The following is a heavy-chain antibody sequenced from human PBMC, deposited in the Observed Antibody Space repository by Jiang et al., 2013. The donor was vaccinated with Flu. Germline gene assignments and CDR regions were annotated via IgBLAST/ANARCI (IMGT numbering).Heavy chain of an antibody. D-gene: IGHD2-21*02. V-gene: IGHV3-15*07. J-gene: IGHJ6*03. CDR1: GFTFSNAW. Sequence: VQLVESGGGLVKPGGSLRLSCAASGFTFSNAWMNWVRQAPGKGLEWVGRIKSKTDGGTTDYAAPVKGRFTISRDDSKNTLYLQMNSLKTEDTAVYYCTTETYCGGDCEYYYYYYMDVWGKGTTVIVSS. CDR2: IKSKTDGGTT. CDR3: TTETYCGGDCEYYYYYYMDV.